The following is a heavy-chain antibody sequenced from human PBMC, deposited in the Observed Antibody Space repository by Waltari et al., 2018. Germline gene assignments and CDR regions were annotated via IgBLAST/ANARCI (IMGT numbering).Heavy chain of an antibody. CDR3: ARDLRSDFWSGYSAFDI. Sequence: QVQLQQWGAGLVKPSETLSLTCTVSGGSISSYYWSWIRQPAGKGLEWIGRIYTSGSTNYNPSLKSRVTMSVDTSKNQFSLKLSSVTAADTAVYYCARDLRSDFWSGYSAFDIWGQGTMVTVSS. D-gene: IGHD3-3*01. J-gene: IGHJ3*02. CDR1: GGSISSYY. CDR2: IYTSGST. V-gene: IGHV4-4*07.